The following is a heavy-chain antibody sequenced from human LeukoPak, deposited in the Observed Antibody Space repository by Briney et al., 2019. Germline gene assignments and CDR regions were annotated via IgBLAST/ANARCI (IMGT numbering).Heavy chain of an antibody. Sequence: SETLSLTCTVSGGSISTNNYYWGWIRQPPGKGLEWIGNIFYSGSTYSNPSLKSRVTISVDTSKNQFSLKLSSVTAADTAMYSCARDWRGSVTLVRGVRFDPWGQGTLVTVSS. V-gene: IGHV4-39*02. CDR2: IFYSGST. J-gene: IGHJ5*02. CDR3: ARDWRGSVTLVRGVRFDP. D-gene: IGHD3-10*01. CDR1: GGSISTNNYY.